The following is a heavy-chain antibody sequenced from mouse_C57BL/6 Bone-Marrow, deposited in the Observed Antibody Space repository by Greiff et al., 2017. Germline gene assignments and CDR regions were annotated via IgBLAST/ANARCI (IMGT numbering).Heavy chain of an antibody. J-gene: IGHJ4*01. CDR3: AGGGNPYAMDY. D-gene: IGHD2-1*01. Sequence: VQLQQSDAELVTPGASVKISCKVSGYTFTDHTIHWMQQRPEQGLEWIGYIYPRDGSTKYNEKFKGKATLTADKSSSTDYMQLNSLTYEDSAVYFCAGGGNPYAMDYWGQGTSVTVAS. CDR1: GYTFTDHT. V-gene: IGHV1-78*01. CDR2: IYPRDGST.